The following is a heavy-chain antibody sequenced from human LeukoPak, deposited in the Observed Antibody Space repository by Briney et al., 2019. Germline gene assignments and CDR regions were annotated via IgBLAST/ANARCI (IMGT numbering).Heavy chain of an antibody. CDR3: ARVTTIFGFYYYGMDV. D-gene: IGHD3-3*01. J-gene: IGHJ6*02. CDR2: ISSEGKTT. V-gene: IGHV3-64D*06. CDR1: GFIFSPYA. Sequence: PGGSLRLSCSASGFIFSPYAMRWVRQAPGKGLEYVSSISSEGKTTYYADSVKGRFTISRDNSKNTLYLQMSSLRPEDTAVYYCARVTTIFGFYYYGMDVWGQGTTVTVSS.